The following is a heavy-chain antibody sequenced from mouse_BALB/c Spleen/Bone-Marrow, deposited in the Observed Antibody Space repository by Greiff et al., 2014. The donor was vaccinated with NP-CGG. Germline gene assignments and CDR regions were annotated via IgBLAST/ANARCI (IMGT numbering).Heavy chain of an antibody. CDR3: AFITTVVEYYFDY. D-gene: IGHD1-1*01. CDR1: GFNIKDTY. Sequence: DVKLQESGAELVKPGASVKLSCTASGFNIKDTYMHWVKQRPEQGLEWIGRIDPANGNSKYDPKFQGKATITADTSSNTAYLQLSSLTSEDTAVYYCAFITTVVEYYFDYWGQGPTLTVSS. CDR2: IDPANGNS. V-gene: IGHV14-3*02. J-gene: IGHJ2*01.